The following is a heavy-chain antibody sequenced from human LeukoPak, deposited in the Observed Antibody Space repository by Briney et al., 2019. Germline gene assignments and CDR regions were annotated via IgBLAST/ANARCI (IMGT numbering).Heavy chain of an antibody. D-gene: IGHD3-22*01. Sequence: SETLSLTCTVSGYSISSGYYWGWIRQPPGKGLEWIGSIYYSGSTYYNPSLKSRVTISVDTSKNQFSLKLSSVTAADTAVYFCAKFYFDSSGYYDVFDIWGQGTMVTVSS. CDR1: GYSISSGYY. V-gene: IGHV4-38-2*02. J-gene: IGHJ3*02. CDR3: AKFYFDSSGYYDVFDI. CDR2: IYYSGST.